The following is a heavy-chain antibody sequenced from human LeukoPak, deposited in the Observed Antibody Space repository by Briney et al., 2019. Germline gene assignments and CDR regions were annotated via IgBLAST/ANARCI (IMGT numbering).Heavy chain of an antibody. CDR2: IEGDGNKR. CDR1: GFTFSSYG. D-gene: IGHD5-12*01. V-gene: IGHV3-7*01. J-gene: IGHJ4*02. Sequence: GGSLRLSCAASGFTFSSYGMHWVRQAPGKGLEWVANIEGDGNKRHYVDSVKGRFSISRDNAKNSLYLQMNSLRAEDTAVYYCARGFLGYVFFDHWGQGTLVTVSS. CDR3: ARGFLGYVFFDH.